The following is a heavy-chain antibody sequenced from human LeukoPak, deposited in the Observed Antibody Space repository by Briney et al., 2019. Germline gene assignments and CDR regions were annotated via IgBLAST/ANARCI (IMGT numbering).Heavy chain of an antibody. CDR2: IYYSGST. D-gene: IGHD3-9*01. Sequence: SETLSLTCTVSGGSISSYYWSWIRQPPGKGLEWIGYIYYSGSTNYNPSLKSRVTISVDTSKNQFSLKLGSVTAADTAVYYCARDRYFDWLGAFDIWGQGTMVTVSS. J-gene: IGHJ3*02. CDR3: ARDRYFDWLGAFDI. CDR1: GGSISSYY. V-gene: IGHV4-59*01.